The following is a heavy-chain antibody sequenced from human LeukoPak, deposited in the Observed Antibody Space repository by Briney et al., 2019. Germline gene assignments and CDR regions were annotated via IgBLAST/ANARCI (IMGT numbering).Heavy chain of an antibody. CDR1: GFTVSSNY. D-gene: IGHD5-24*01. CDR3: ATVDGYQASFDY. CDR2: IYSGGST. V-gene: IGHV3-66*01. Sequence: GGSLRLSCAASGFTVSSNYMSWVRQAPGKGLEWVSVIYSGGSTYYADSVKGRFTISRDNSKNTLYLQMNSLRAEDTAVYYCATVDGYQASFDYWGQGTLVTVSS. J-gene: IGHJ4*02.